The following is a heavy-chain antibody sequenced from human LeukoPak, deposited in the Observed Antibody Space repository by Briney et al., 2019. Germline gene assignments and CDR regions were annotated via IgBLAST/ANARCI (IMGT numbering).Heavy chain of an antibody. Sequence: PGGSLRLSCAASGFTFSAYSMNWVRQAPGRGLEWLSYITTDSGTIYYADSAKGRFTISRDNSKNTLYLQMNSLRAEDTAVYYCARSGLRWDTAMVLGYFDYWGQGTLVTVSS. CDR2: ITTDSGTI. CDR3: ARSGLRWDTAMVLGYFDY. CDR1: GFTFSAYS. J-gene: IGHJ4*02. V-gene: IGHV3-48*01. D-gene: IGHD5-18*01.